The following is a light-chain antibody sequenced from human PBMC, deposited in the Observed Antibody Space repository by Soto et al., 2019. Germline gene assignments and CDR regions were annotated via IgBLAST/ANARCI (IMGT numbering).Light chain of an antibody. CDR3: QQANSCPLT. V-gene: IGKV1-12*01. CDR1: RGISSW. J-gene: IGKJ4*01. CDR2: AAS. Sequence: DIQMTQSTSSVSASVGDRVTITCRASRGISSWLAWYQQKPGKAPKLLIYAASSLQSGVPSMFSGSGSGTDFTLSTSSLQPEDFATYYCQQANSCPLTLGGVTKVEIK.